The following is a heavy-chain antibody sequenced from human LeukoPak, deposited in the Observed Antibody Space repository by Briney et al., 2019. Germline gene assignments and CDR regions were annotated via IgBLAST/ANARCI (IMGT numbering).Heavy chain of an antibody. CDR2: IYTSGNT. Sequence: SETLCLTCTVSGGSISSYYWSWIRQAAGKGLEWIARIYTSGNTNYNPSLKSRVTISVDTSKNQFSLQLISVTAEDAAVYYGARDVPTWNYIDYWGQGTLVTVSS. V-gene: IGHV4-4*07. D-gene: IGHD1-1*01. J-gene: IGHJ4*02. CDR1: GGSISSYY. CDR3: ARDVPTWNYIDY.